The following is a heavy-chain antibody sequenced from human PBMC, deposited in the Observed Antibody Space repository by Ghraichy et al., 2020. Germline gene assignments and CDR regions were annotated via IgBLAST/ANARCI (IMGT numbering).Heavy chain of an antibody. CDR1: GFTFSSYG. Sequence: LTCAASGFTFSSYGMHWVRQAPGKGLEWVAVIWYDGSNKYYADSVKGRFTISRDNSKNTLYLQMNSLRAEDTGVYYCARAVVFFGTAAAGDFDNWGQGTLVTVSS. J-gene: IGHJ4*02. D-gene: IGHD6-13*01. CDR3: ARAVVFFGTAAAGDFDN. CDR2: IWYDGSNK. V-gene: IGHV3-33*01.